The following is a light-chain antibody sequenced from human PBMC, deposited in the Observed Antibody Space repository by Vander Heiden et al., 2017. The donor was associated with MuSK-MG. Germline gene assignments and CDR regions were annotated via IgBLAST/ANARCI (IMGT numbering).Light chain of an antibody. J-gene: IGKJ3*01. Sequence: DIQMTQSPSSLSASVGDRVTITCRASQSISSYLNWYQQKPRKAPKLLIYAASSLQSGVPSRFSGSGSGTDFTLTISSLQPEDFATYYCQQSDSTPFTFGHGTKVDIK. CDR2: AAS. CDR1: QSISSY. CDR3: QQSDSTPFT. V-gene: IGKV1-39*01.